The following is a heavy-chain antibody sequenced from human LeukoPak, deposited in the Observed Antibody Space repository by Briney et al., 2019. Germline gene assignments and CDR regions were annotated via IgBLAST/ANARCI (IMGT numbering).Heavy chain of an antibody. Sequence: GGSLRLSCAASGFTFSSYAMSWVRQAPGKGLEWVSAISGSGGSTYYADSVKGRFTISRDNSKNTLYLQMGSLRAEDMAVYYCARDPLWFGELGAIDIWGQGTMVTVSS. D-gene: IGHD3-10*01. CDR1: GFTFSSYA. J-gene: IGHJ3*02. CDR3: ARDPLWFGELGAIDI. V-gene: IGHV3-23*01. CDR2: ISGSGGST.